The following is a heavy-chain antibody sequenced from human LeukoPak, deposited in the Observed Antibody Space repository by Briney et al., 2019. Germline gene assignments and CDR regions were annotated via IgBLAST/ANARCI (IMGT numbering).Heavy chain of an antibody. V-gene: IGHV1-69*05. CDR2: IIPIFGTA. CDR1: GGTFSSYA. Sequence: SVKGSCKASGGTFSSYAISWVRQAPGQGLEWMGRIIPIFGTANYAQKFQGRVTITTDESTSTAYMELSSLRSEDTAVYYCARGSSGSNINFDYWGQGTLVTVSS. CDR3: ARGSSGSNINFDY. J-gene: IGHJ4*02. D-gene: IGHD3-22*01.